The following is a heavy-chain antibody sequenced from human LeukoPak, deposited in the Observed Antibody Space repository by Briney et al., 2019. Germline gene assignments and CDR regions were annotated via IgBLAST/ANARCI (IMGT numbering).Heavy chain of an antibody. J-gene: IGHJ4*02. D-gene: IGHD7-27*01. Sequence: ASVKVSCKASGGTFSSYAISWVRQAPAQGLEWMGGIIPIFGTANYAQKFQGRVTITADESTSTAYMELSSLRSEDTAVYYCAREAGDSPVYFDYWGKGTLVTVSS. CDR2: IIPIFGTA. CDR3: AREAGDSPVYFDY. CDR1: GGTFSSYA. V-gene: IGHV1-69*13.